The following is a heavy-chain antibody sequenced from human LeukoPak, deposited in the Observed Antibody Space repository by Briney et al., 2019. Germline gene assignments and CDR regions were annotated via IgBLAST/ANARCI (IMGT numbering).Heavy chain of an antibody. CDR2: IYHSGST. D-gene: IGHD3-22*01. Sequence: SETLSLTCTVSGYSISSGYYWGWIRQPPGKGLEWIGRIYHSGSTYYNPSLKSRVTISVDTSKNQFSLKLSSVTAADTAVYYCASYDSSGYYYSHFQHWGQGTLVTVSS. J-gene: IGHJ1*01. CDR3: ASYDSSGYYYSHFQH. V-gene: IGHV4-38-2*02. CDR1: GYSISSGYY.